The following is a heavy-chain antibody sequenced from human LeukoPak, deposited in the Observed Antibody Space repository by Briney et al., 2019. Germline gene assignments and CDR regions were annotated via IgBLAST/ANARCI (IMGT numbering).Heavy chain of an antibody. D-gene: IGHD1/OR15-1a*01. V-gene: IGHV4-61*02. CDR3: ARRGTATWRQKYYFDY. CDR1: GDSISSGNYY. J-gene: IGHJ4*02. Sequence: SETLSLTCTVSGDSISSGNYYWTWIRQPAGKGLEWIGRIYTSGSTNYNPSLKSRVTISVDTSKNQFSLKLSSVTAADTAVYYCARRGTATWRQKYYFDYWGQGTLVTVSS. CDR2: IYTSGST.